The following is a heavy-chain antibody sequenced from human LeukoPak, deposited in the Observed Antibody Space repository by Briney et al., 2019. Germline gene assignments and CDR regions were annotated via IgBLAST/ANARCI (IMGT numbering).Heavy chain of an antibody. D-gene: IGHD5-18*01. CDR2: IIPIFGAA. CDR1: LGTFSRYV. V-gene: IGHV1-69*01. CDR3: ARSNPDGGYSYGTYYAWFDP. J-gene: IGHJ5*02. Sequence: SVKVSCKASLGTFSRYVISWARQAPGQGLECMGGIIPIFGAANYALKVQGRVTITADGSTSTAYMELSSLRSEDTAVYYCARSNPDGGYSYGTYYAWFDPWGKGTLVTVSS.